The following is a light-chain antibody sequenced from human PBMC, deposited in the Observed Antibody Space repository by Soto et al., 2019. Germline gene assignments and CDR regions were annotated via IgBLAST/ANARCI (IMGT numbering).Light chain of an antibody. CDR2: GAS. V-gene: IGKV3-20*01. CDR1: QSVSSRY. CDR3: QQYSNSHSK. Sequence: EIVLKQSPGTLSLSPGERATLSCRANQSVSSRYLAWYQQKPGQAPRLLMYGASSSATGMPDRFSGSGSGTAFTLTISRLEPKDFEVYYGQQYSNSHSKFGQGTKVEIK. J-gene: IGKJ1*01.